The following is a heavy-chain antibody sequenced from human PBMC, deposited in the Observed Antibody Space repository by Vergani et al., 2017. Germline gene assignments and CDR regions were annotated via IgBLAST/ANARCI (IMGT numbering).Heavy chain of an antibody. CDR2: ISSSGSTI. V-gene: IGHV3-48*03. CDR3: ARGYGDYHFDY. Sequence: EVQLLESGGGLVQPGGSLRLSCAASGFTFSSYEMNWVRQAPGKGLEWVSYISSSGSTIYYADSVKGRFTISRDNAKNSLYLQMNSLRAEDTAVYYCARGYGDYHFDYWGQGTLVTVSS. J-gene: IGHJ4*02. D-gene: IGHD4-17*01. CDR1: GFTFSSYE.